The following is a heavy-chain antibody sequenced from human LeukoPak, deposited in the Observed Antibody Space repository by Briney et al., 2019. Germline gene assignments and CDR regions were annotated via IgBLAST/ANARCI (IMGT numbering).Heavy chain of an antibody. CDR2: MFHSGST. Sequence: PSETLSLTCAVSGYYIGNGHWWSWVRQSPGKALEWIGEMFHSGSTTYNPSLQSRVTISVDKSKNQYSLTLSSVTAADTAVYYCARTRYYYNSRSYGAPYYFDYWGQGTLVTVSS. CDR3: ARTRYYYNSRSYGAPYYFDY. CDR1: GYYIGNGHW. D-gene: IGHD3-10*01. J-gene: IGHJ4*02. V-gene: IGHV4-4*02.